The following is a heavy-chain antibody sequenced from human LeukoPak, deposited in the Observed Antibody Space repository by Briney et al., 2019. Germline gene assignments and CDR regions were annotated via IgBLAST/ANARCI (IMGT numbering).Heavy chain of an antibody. CDR1: GFSLSTSGVG. D-gene: IGHD6-13*01. CDR2: IYWNDDK. Sequence: SGPTLVNPTQPLTLTCTFSGFSLSTSGVGVGWIRQPPGKTLEWLALIYWNDDKRYSPSLKSRLTITKDTSKNQVVLTMTNMDPVDTATYYCAHRPIAAAGIGFDYWGQGTLVTVSS. V-gene: IGHV2-5*01. J-gene: IGHJ4*02. CDR3: AHRPIAAAGIGFDY.